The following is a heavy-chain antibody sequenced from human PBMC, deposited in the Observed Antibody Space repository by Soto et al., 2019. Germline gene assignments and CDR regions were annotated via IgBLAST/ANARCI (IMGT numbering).Heavy chain of an antibody. CDR1: GDSISSSSYY. J-gene: IGHJ3*02. D-gene: IGHD2-15*01. V-gene: IGHV4-39*01. CDR3: ARGGVYCSGGSCYETGAFDI. CDR2: IYYSGST. Sequence: QLQLQESGPGLVKPSETLSLTCTVSGDSISSSSYYWGWIRQPPGKGLEWIGSIYYSGSTYYNPSLKSRVTISVDTSKNQFSLKLSSVTAADTAVYYCARGGVYCSGGSCYETGAFDIWGQGTMVTVSS.